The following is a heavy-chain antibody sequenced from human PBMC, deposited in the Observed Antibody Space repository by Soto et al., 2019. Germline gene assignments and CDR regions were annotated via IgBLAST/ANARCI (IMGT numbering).Heavy chain of an antibody. CDR3: AKDIVHYGELPLFEY. V-gene: IGHV3-9*01. Sequence: EVQLVESGGGLVQPGRSLRLSCAVSGFTFENYAMHWVRQSPGKGLEWVSSISWDSPTIGYADSVKGRFTVSRDNAKNSMLLEMNRLRAEDAALYYCAKDIVHYGELPLFEYWGQGTLVTVSS. D-gene: IGHD4-17*01. J-gene: IGHJ4*02. CDR1: GFTFENYA. CDR2: ISWDSPTI.